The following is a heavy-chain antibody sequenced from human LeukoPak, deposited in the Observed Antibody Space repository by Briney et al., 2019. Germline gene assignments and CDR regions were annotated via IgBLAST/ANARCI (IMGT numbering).Heavy chain of an antibody. CDR3: ARYSNSQSPFDY. V-gene: IGHV1-2*06. J-gene: IGHJ4*02. D-gene: IGHD4-11*01. CDR1: GYTFTSYA. CDR2: INPNSGGT. Sequence: ASVTVSCKASGYTFTSYAMHWVRQAPGQGLEWMGRINPNSGGTNYAQKFQGRVTMTTDTSISTAYMELSRLRSDDTAVYYCARYSNSQSPFDYWGQGTLVTVSS.